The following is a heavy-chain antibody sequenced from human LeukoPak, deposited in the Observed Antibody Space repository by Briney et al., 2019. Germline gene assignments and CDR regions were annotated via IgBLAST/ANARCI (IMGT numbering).Heavy chain of an antibody. CDR1: GGSISSYY. CDR3: ARGPGVTRASYHNPYYFDY. J-gene: IGHJ4*02. D-gene: IGHD1-14*01. Sequence: SETLSLTCTVSGGSISSYYWSWIRQPPGKGLEWIGYIYYSGSTYYNPSLKSRVTISVDTSKNQFSLKLSSVTAADTAVYYCARGPGVTRASYHNPYYFDYWGQGTLVTVSS. V-gene: IGHV4-59*12. CDR2: IYYSGST.